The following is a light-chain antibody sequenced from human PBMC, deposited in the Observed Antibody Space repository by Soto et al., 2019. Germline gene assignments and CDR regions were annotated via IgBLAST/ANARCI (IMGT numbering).Light chain of an antibody. Sequence: QSALTQPPSASGSPGRSVTISCTGTSSDIGDSNYVSWYQQHPGNAPKLIMYEINKRPSGVPGRFSGSKSGNTASLTVSGLQAEDEADYYCSSYAGNDNCVFGTGTKGAVL. CDR3: SSYAGNDNCV. CDR1: SSDIGDSNY. CDR2: EIN. J-gene: IGLJ1*01. V-gene: IGLV2-8*01.